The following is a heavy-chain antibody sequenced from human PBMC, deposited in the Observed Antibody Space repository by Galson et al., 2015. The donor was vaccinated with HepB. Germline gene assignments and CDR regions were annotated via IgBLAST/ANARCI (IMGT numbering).Heavy chain of an antibody. D-gene: IGHD3-10*01. CDR2: IIPILGIA. CDR1: GGTFSSYT. V-gene: IGHV1-69*04. Sequence: SVKVSCKASGGTFSSYTISWVRQAPGQGLEWMGRIIPILGIANYAQKFQGRVTITADKSTSTAYMELSSLRSEDTAVYYCARDLIWDYYGSGGFDYWGQGTLVTVSS. J-gene: IGHJ4*02. CDR3: ARDLIWDYYGSGGFDY.